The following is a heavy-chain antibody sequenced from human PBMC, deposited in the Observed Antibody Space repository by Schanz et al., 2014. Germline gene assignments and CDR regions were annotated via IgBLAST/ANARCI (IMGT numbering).Heavy chain of an antibody. D-gene: IGHD1-26*01. CDR1: GDSISSAY. J-gene: IGHJ5*02. CDR3: ARVPEPGWFDP. CDR2: IYYRGNT. Sequence: QVQLQESGPGLAKPSQTLSLTCTVSGDSISSAYWSWIRQHPGKGLEWIGFIYYRGNTYYNPSLKSRVSISLDPSKTQFFLNLNSLTAADTAVYYCARVPEPGWFDPWGQGTLVTVSS. V-gene: IGHV4-31*03.